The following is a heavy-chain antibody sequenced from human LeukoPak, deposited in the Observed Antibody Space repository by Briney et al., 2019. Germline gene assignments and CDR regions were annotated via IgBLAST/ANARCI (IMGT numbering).Heavy chain of an antibody. V-gene: IGHV1-24*01. J-gene: IGHJ3*02. Sequence: ASVKVSCKVSGYTLTELSMHWVRQAPGKGLEWMAGFDPEDDETIYAQKFQGRVTMTEDTSTDTAYMELSSLRSEDTAVYYCATDKPGTVTDAFDIWGQGTMVTVS. CDR1: GYTLTELS. CDR3: ATDKPGTVTDAFDI. D-gene: IGHD4-17*01. CDR2: FDPEDDET.